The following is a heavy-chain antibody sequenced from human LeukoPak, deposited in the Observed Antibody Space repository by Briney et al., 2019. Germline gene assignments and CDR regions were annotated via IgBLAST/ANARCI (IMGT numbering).Heavy chain of an antibody. Sequence: SETLSLTCTVSGGSIISYYWSWIRQPPGKGLEWIGYIYYSGSTNYNPSLKSRVTISVDTSKNQFSLKLSSVTAADTAVYYCARLSPSGYSSNGAWFDPWGQGTLVTVSS. D-gene: IGHD6-13*01. V-gene: IGHV4-59*08. CDR3: ARLSPSGYSSNGAWFDP. CDR1: GGSIISYY. CDR2: IYYSGST. J-gene: IGHJ5*02.